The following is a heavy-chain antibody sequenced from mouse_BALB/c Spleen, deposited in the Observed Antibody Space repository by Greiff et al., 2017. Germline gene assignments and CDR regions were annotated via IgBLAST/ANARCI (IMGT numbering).Heavy chain of an antibody. CDR2: IDPENGDT. J-gene: IGHJ2*01. Sequence: VQLQQSGAELVRSGASVKLSCTASGFNIKDYYMHWVKQRPEQGLEWIGWIDPENGDTEYAPKFQGKATMTADTSSNTAYLQLSSLTSEDTAVYYCNALDGYDGVDYWGQGTTLTVSA. CDR3: NALDGYDGVDY. V-gene: IGHV14-4*02. D-gene: IGHD2-2*01. CDR1: GFNIKDYY.